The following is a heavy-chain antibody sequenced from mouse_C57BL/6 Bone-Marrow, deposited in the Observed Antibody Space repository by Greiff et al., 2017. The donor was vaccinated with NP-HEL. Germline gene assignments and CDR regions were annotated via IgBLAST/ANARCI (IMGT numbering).Heavy chain of an antibody. J-gene: IGHJ3*01. CDR2: IHPNSGST. D-gene: IGHD2-3*01. V-gene: IGHV1-64*01. CDR1: GYTFTSYW. CDR3: ARRGKARWLLGFAY. Sequence: QVQLQQPGAELVKPGASVKLSCKASGYTFTSYWMHWVKQRPGQGLEWIGMIHPNSGSTNYNEKFKSKATLTVDKSSSTAYMQLSSLTSEDSAVYYCARRGKARWLLGFAYWGQGTLVTVSA.